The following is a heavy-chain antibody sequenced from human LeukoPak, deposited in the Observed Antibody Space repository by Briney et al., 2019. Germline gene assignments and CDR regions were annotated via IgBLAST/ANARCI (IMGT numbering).Heavy chain of an antibody. Sequence: SETLSLTCTVSGGSINSYYWSWIRQPPGKGLEWIGYIYHSGSTNYNPSLKSRVTMSVDTSKNQFSLKLSSVTAADTAVYYCARAGNYYDRSGYYSHFDYWGQGTLVTVSS. V-gene: IGHV4-59*13. CDR3: ARAGNYYDRSGYYSHFDY. CDR2: IYHSGST. J-gene: IGHJ4*02. CDR1: GGSINSYY. D-gene: IGHD3-22*01.